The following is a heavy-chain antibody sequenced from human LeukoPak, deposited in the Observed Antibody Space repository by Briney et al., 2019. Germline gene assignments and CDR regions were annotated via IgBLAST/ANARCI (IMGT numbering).Heavy chain of an antibody. CDR3: ARLDYYDSSGPPVDYFDY. Sequence: PSFQGQVTISADKSISTAYLQWSSLKASDTAMYYCARLDYYDSSGPPVDYFDYWGQGTLVTVSS. V-gene: IGHV5-51*01. J-gene: IGHJ4*02. D-gene: IGHD3-22*01.